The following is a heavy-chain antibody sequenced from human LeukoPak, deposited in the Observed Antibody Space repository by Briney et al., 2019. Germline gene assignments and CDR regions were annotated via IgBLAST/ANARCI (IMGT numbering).Heavy chain of an antibody. CDR2: IYYSGST. V-gene: IGHV4-39*07. D-gene: IGHD5-12*01. J-gene: IGHJ4*02. CDR3: ARVSGYDWESFYDY. CDR1: GGSISSGSYY. Sequence: ASETLSLTCTVSGGSISSGSYYWGWIRQPPGKGLEWIGSIYYSGSTYYNPSLKSRVSMSVDTSKNQFSLKLSSVTAADTAVYYCARVSGYDWESFYDYWGQGTLVTVSS.